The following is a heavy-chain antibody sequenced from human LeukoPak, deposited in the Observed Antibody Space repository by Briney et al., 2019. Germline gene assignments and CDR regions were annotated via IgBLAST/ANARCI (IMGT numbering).Heavy chain of an antibody. CDR1: GYTFTSYG. J-gene: IGHJ4*02. CDR3: ARGYYYDSSGYYYPGY. Sequence: GASVKVSCKVSGYTFTSYGISWVRQAPGQGLEWMGWISAYNGNTNYAQKLQGRVTMTTDTSTSTAYMELRSLRSDDTAVYYCARGYYYDSSGYYYPGYWGQGTLVTVSS. D-gene: IGHD3-22*01. V-gene: IGHV1-18*01. CDR2: ISAYNGNT.